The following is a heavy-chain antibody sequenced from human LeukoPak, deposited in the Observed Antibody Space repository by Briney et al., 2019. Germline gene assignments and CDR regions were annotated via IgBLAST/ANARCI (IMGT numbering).Heavy chain of an antibody. J-gene: IGHJ4*02. CDR1: GFTFRSYW. CDR2: IKEDGSGK. V-gene: IGHV3-7*01. D-gene: IGHD3-16*01. CDR3: ARDAQGDDY. Sequence: QSGGSLRLSCAASGFTFRSYWMSWVRQSPGKGLEWVAYIKEDGSGKYYLDSVKGRFTISRDNAKNSLYLQMNSLRAEDTAVYYCARDAQGDDYWGQGTLVTVSS.